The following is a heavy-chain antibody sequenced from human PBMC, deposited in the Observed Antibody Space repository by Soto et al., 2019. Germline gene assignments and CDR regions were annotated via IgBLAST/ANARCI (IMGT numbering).Heavy chain of an antibody. J-gene: IGHJ4*02. CDR2: ISGSGGST. Sequence: GSLRLSCAASWFTFSSYAMSWVRQAPGKGLEWVSAISGSGGSTYYADSVEGRFTISRDNSKNTLYLQMNSLRAEDTAVYYCAKEKSPYCGGDCYYPSAYWGQGTLVTVSS. D-gene: IGHD2-21*02. V-gene: IGHV3-23*01. CDR3: AKEKSPYCGGDCYYPSAY. CDR1: WFTFSSYA.